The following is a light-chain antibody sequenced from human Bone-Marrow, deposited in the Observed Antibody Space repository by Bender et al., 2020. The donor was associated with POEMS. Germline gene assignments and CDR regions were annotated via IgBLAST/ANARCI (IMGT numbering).Light chain of an antibody. CDR3: SSYAGSRTWVL. V-gene: IGLV2-23*02. CDR1: SSDIGSYNL. CDR2: EVS. Sequence: QSALTQPASVSGSPGQSISISCTGTSSDIGSYNLVSWYQQLPGKAPKLLIYEVSKRPSGVPDRFSGSKSGNTASLTVSGLQAGDESDYYCSSYAGSRTWVLFGGGTKLTVL. J-gene: IGLJ2*01.